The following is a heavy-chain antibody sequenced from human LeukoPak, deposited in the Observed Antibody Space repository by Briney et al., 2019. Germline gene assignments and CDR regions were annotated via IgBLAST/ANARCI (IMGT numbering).Heavy chain of an antibody. D-gene: IGHD6-19*01. J-gene: IGHJ4*02. V-gene: IGHV3-30*04. CDR3: ARDLSPGIAVAGRFDY. Sequence: GGSLRLSCAASGFTFSSYAMHWVRQAPGKGLEWVAVISYDGSNKYYADSVKGRFTISRGNSKNTLYLQMNSLRAEDTAVYYCARDLSPGIAVAGRFDYWGQGTLVTVSS. CDR2: ISYDGSNK. CDR1: GFTFSSYA.